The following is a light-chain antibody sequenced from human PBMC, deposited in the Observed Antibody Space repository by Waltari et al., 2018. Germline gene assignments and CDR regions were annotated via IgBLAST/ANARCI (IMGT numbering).Light chain of an antibody. CDR3: AAWDDSLSGWV. CDR1: PSNIGSNY. J-gene: IGLJ3*02. V-gene: IGLV1-47*01. Sequence: QSVVTQPPSASGTPGQRVTIPRSGSPSNIGSNYVYWYPQLPGTAPKLLIYRNNQRPSGVPDRFSGSKSGTSASLAISGLRSEDEADYYCAAWDDSLSGWVFGGGTKLTVL. CDR2: RNN.